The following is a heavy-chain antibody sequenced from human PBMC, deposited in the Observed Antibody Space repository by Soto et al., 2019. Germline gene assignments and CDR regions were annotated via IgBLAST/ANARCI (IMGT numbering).Heavy chain of an antibody. J-gene: IGHJ4*02. CDR2: ISPYNGDT. D-gene: IGHD2-2*02. CDR3: ARGGQYRYFDY. CDR1: GYTFTLFG. V-gene: IGHV1-18*01. Sequence: QVQLVQSGAEVKKPGASVKVSCTTSGYTFTLFGITWVRQAPGQGLEWMGWISPYNGDTKYAEKLEGRVTLTTDTSTDTAYMELTSLTSDDTADYYCARGGQYRYFDYWGQGTLVTVSS.